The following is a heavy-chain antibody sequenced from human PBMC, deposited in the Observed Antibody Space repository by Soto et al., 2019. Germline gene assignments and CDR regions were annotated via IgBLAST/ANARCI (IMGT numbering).Heavy chain of an antibody. CDR2: LGAGGDT. D-gene: IGHD3-10*01. CDR1: GFTVSSYD. J-gene: IGHJ4*02. CDR3: ARGTMVRGTLDPGISGPLDY. Sequence: EVQLVESGGGLVQPGGSLRLACAASGFTVSSYDMHWVRHVTGKGLEWVSTLGAGGDTYFPDSVKGRFTISRENAKNSLYLQMNNLGAGHTAVYYCARGTMVRGTLDPGISGPLDYWGQGNLVDVSS. V-gene: IGHV3-13*01.